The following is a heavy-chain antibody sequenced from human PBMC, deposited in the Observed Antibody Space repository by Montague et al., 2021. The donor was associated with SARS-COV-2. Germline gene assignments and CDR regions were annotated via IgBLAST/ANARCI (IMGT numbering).Heavy chain of an antibody. V-gene: IGHV6-1*01. CDR3: TSGREGNYNVMDV. D-gene: IGHD1-1*01. J-gene: IGHJ6*02. CDR2: TYYRSKWYN. CDR1: GDSVSSNSAT. Sequence: CAISGDSVSSNSATWNWVRQSPSRGLEWLGRTYYRSKWYNDYAVSVRGRVTINPDTSKSQFSLQLNSVTPEDTAIHYCTSGREGNYNVMDVWGQGTTVTVSS.